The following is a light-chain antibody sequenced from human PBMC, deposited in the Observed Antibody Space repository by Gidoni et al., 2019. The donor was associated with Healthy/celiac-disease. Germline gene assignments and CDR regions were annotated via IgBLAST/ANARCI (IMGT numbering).Light chain of an antibody. V-gene: IGLV2-14*03. J-gene: IGLJ3*02. CDR3: SSYTSSSTL. Sequence: QAARTQPASVSGSPGQSITISCTGTSSDVGGYNYVSWYQQHQGKAPKLMIYDVSNLPSGVSNRFSGSQSGNTASLTISGLQAEDEADYYCSSYTSSSTLFGGGTKLTVL. CDR1: SSDVGGYNY. CDR2: DVS.